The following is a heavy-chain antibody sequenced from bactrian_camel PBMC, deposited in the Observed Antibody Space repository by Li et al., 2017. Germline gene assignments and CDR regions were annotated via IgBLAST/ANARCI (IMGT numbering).Heavy chain of an antibody. D-gene: IGHD5*01. CDR3: AAGSMSWADTVYKY. V-gene: IGHV3-2*01. Sequence: HVQLVESGGGLVQPGGSLTLSCAASGFTFATYNMGWVRQASGKGLEWVSTIVNDGSETYNLGSVKGRFTMYRDNAKNTVTLQMNNLKSEDTALYYCAAGSMSWADTVYKYWGQGTQVTVS. CDR1: GFTFATYN. J-gene: IGHJ4*01. CDR2: IVNDGSET.